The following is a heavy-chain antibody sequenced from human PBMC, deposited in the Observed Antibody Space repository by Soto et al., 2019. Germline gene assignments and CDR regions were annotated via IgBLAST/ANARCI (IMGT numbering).Heavy chain of an antibody. CDR1: GFTFSIFA. CDR3: AKEVSLGSTVDLGY. D-gene: IGHD7-27*01. V-gene: IGHV3-23*01. J-gene: IGHJ4*02. CDR2: ISGSGGST. Sequence: GGSLRLSCAASGFTFSIFAMSWVRQSPGKGLEWVSTISGSGGSTYYADAVKGRFTISRDNSMGTLYLQMKSLRVEDTAIYYCAKEVSLGSTVDLGYWGQGALVTVS.